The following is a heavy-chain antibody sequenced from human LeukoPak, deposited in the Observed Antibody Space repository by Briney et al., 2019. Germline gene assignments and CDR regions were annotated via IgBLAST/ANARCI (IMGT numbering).Heavy chain of an antibody. J-gene: IGHJ3*02. V-gene: IGHV4-61*02. Sequence: PSETLSLTSTVSGGSISSGSYYWSWIRQPAGKGLEWIGRICTSGSTNYNPSLKSRVTISVDTSKNQFSLKLSSVTAADTAVYYCARDLVAPRRVNAFDIWGQGTMVTVSS. CDR2: ICTSGST. CDR1: GGSISSGSYY. CDR3: ARDLVAPRRVNAFDI. D-gene: IGHD5-12*01.